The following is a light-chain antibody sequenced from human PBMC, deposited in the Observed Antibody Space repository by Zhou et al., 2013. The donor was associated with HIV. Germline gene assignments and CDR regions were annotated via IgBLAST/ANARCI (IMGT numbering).Light chain of an antibody. CDR2: GAS. CDR1: QSISSRH. V-gene: IGKV3-20*01. CDR3: QQYGXSLWT. J-gene: IGKJ1*01. Sequence: EIVLTQSPGTLSLSPGERATLSCRASQSISSRHLAWYQQTPGQAPRLLIYGASSRATGIPDRFSGSGSGTDFTLTIGRLEPEDFAVYYCQQYGXSLWTFGQGTKV.